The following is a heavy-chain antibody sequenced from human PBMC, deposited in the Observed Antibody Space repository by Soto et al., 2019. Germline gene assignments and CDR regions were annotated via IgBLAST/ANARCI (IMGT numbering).Heavy chain of an antibody. J-gene: IGHJ4*02. CDR3: ARMNPHGPKYSFDY. CDR1: GYTFTSYG. V-gene: IGHV1-18*01. CDR2: ISGDNGNT. Sequence: QVQLVQSGAEVKKPGASVKVSCRASGYTFTSYGITWVRQAPGQALEWMGWISGDNGNTNYAQKLQGSVTMTTDTSTDTAYMELRSLRSDDTAVYYCARMNPHGPKYSFDYWGQGTLVTVSS.